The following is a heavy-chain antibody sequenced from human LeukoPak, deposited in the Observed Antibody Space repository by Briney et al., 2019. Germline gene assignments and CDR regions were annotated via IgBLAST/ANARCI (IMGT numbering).Heavy chain of an antibody. V-gene: IGHV1-2*02. CDR3: ARAVSPSGTPFDY. CDR2: INPNSGGT. D-gene: IGHD5-12*01. J-gene: IGHJ4*02. Sequence: ASVKVSCKASGYTFTGYYMHWVRQAPGQGLEWMGCINPNSGGTNYAQKFQGRVTMTRDTSISTAYMELSRLRSDDTAVYYCARAVSPSGTPFDYWGQGTLVTVSS. CDR1: GYTFTGYY.